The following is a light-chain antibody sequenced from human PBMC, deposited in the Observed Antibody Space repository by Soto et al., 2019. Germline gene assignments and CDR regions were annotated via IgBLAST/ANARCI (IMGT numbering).Light chain of an antibody. Sequence: DLPMTQSPSSLSASVGDRVTITCQASQDISNYLNWYQQKPGKAPKLLIYDASNLETGVPSRFSGSGSGTDFTFTISSLQPEDIATYYCQQYDNPFYTFGQGTKLEIK. V-gene: IGKV1-33*01. J-gene: IGKJ2*01. CDR3: QQYDNPFYT. CDR1: QDISNY. CDR2: DAS.